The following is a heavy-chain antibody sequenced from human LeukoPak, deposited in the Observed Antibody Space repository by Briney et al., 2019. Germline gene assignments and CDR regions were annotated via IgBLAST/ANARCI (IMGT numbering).Heavy chain of an antibody. CDR3: ARDQARYDSSDRDAFDI. Sequence: GASVKVSCKASGYTFTSYYMHWVRQAPGQGLEWMGIINPSGGSTSYAQKFQGRVTMTRDTSISTAYMELSRLRSDDTAVYYCARDQARYDSSDRDAFDIWGQGTMVTVSS. J-gene: IGHJ3*02. CDR2: INPSGGST. D-gene: IGHD3-22*01. CDR1: GYTFTSYY. V-gene: IGHV1-46*01.